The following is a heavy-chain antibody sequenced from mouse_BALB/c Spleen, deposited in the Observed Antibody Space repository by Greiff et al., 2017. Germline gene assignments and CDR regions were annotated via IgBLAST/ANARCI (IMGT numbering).Heavy chain of an antibody. Sequence: EVQLQQSGAELAKPGASVKLSCTASGFNIKDTYMHWVKQRPEQGLEWIGRIDPANGNTKYDPKFQGKATITADTSSNTAYLQLSSLTSEDTAVYYCARVQGNPLAMDYWGQGTSVTVSS. CDR3: ARVQGNPLAMDY. D-gene: IGHD2-1*01. V-gene: IGHV14-3*02. J-gene: IGHJ4*01. CDR1: GFNIKDTY. CDR2: IDPANGNT.